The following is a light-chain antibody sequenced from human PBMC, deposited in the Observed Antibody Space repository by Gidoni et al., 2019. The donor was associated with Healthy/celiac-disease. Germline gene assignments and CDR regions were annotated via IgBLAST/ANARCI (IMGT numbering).Light chain of an antibody. Sequence: QSVLTQPPSVSGAPGQRVTISCPGHSSNIGAGYDVHWYQQLPGTAPKLLIYGNSNRPSGVPDRFSGSKSGTSASLAITGLQAEDEADYYCQSYDSSLSGSVVFGGGTKLTVL. CDR1: SSNIGAGYD. CDR3: QSYDSSLSGSVV. J-gene: IGLJ2*01. V-gene: IGLV1-40*01. CDR2: GNS.